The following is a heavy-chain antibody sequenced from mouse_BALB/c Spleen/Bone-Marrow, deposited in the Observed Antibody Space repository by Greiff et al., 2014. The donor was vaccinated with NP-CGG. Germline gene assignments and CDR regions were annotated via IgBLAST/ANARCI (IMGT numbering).Heavy chain of an antibody. CDR2: ICPYNGGT. D-gene: IGHD2-1*01. V-gene: IGHV1S29*02. CDR1: GYTFTDHN. Sequence: VQLKHSGPELVKPGASVKISCKASGYTFTDHNMHWVKQSHGKSLEWIGYICPYNGGTAYNQKFKSKATLTVDNSSSTAYMELRSLTSEDSAVYYCSSPYGNYGAWFAYWGQGTLVTVSA. CDR3: SSPYGNYGAWFAY. J-gene: IGHJ3*01.